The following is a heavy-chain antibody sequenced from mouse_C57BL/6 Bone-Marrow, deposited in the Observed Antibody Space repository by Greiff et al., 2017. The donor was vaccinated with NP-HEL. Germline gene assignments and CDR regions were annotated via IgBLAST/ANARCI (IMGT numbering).Heavy chain of an antibody. CDR3: ARGAPYLYFDV. D-gene: IGHD5-5*01. CDR2: IYPSSGHT. J-gene: IGHJ1*03. V-gene: IGHV1-81*01. CDR1: GYTFTSYG. Sequence: QVQLQQSGAELARPGASVKLSCKASGYTFTSYGISWVKQRTGQGLEWIGEIYPSSGHTYYHETFKGQATLTADKSSSTAYMELRSLTSEDSAVYFCARGAPYLYFDVWGTGTTVTVSS.